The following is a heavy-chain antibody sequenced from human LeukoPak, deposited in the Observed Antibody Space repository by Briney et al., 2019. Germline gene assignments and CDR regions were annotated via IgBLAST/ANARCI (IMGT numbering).Heavy chain of an antibody. CDR2: ISASGSTI. J-gene: IGHJ4*02. V-gene: IGHV3-48*04. Sequence: GGSLRLSCAASGFTFSSYGINWARQAPGKGLEWVAYISASGSTIQYADSVEGRFTISRDNAKNSVYLQMNSLRAEDTAVYYCARVTAVAAPWVYWGQGTLVTVSS. D-gene: IGHD6-19*01. CDR1: GFTFSSYG. CDR3: ARVTAVAAPWVY.